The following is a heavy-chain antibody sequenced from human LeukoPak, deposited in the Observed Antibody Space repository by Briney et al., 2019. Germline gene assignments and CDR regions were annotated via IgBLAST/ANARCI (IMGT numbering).Heavy chain of an antibody. CDR3: ARDIRVRGVIIRYYYYGMDV. D-gene: IGHD3-10*01. CDR1: GFTFSNHG. Sequence: SGGSLRLSCAASGFTFSNHGMHWVRQAPGKGPEWVAFIRHDGRDKDYADSVQGRFTISRDNAKNPLYLQMNTLRAEDTAVYYCARDIRVRGVIIRYYYYGMDVWGQGTTVTVSS. V-gene: IGHV3-30*02. CDR2: IRHDGRDK. J-gene: IGHJ6*02.